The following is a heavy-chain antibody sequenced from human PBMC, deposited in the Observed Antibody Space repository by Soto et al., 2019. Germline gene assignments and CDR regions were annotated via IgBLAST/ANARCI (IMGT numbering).Heavy chain of an antibody. V-gene: IGHV5-51*01. D-gene: IGHD1-1*01. J-gene: IGHJ6*02. Sequence: GESLKISCKVSGYSFTSYWIGWLRQMPGKGLEWMGIIYPGDSDTRYSPSFQGQVTISADKSISTAYLQWSSLKASDTAMYYYPRIMVHHGMDVWGQGTTVTVSS. CDR2: IYPGDSDT. CDR3: PRIMVHHGMDV. CDR1: GYSFTSYW.